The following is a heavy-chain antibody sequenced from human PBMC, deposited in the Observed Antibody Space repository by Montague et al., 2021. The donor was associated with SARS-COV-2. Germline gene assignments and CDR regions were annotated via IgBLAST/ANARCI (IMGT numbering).Heavy chain of an antibody. CDR2: ISSSSTYI. CDR3: ARDYTNFDAFDI. J-gene: IGHJ3*02. D-gene: IGHD2-8*01. Sequence: SLRLSCAASGFNFISYDTNWVRQAPGKGLEWVSSISSSSTYIHYADSVKGRVTIPRDNAKNLVFLQMNSLRAEDTAVYYCARDYTNFDAFDIWGQGTTVTVSA. CDR1: GFNFISYD. V-gene: IGHV3-21*01.